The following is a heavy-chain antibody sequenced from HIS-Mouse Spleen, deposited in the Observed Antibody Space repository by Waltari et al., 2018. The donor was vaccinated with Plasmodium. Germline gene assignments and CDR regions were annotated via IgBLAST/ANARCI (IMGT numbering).Heavy chain of an antibody. J-gene: IGHJ4*02. V-gene: IGHV4-39*07. CDR1: GGSISSRSYY. D-gene: IGHD1-7*01. Sequence: QLQLQESGPGLVKPSETLSLTCTSPGGSISSRSYYWGWLRQPPGKGLEWIGSIYYSGSTYYNPSLKSRVTISVDTSKNQFSLKLSSVTAADTAVYYCARDRITGTSYFDYWGQGTLVTVSS. CDR2: IYYSGST. CDR3: ARDRITGTSYFDY.